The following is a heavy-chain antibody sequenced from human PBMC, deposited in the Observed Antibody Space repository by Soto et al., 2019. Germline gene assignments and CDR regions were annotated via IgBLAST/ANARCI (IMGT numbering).Heavy chain of an antibody. CDR2: ISAYNGNT. D-gene: IGHD5-18*01. J-gene: IGHJ6*02. Sequence: QVQLVQSGAEVKKPGASVKVSCKASGYTFTSYGISWVRQAPGQGLEWMGWISAYNGNTHYAQKFQGRVTMTTDTSTSPAYMELRSLRSDDTAVYYCARDPAAMVTYYYYGMDVWGQGTTVTVSS. V-gene: IGHV1-18*04. CDR1: GYTFTSYG. CDR3: ARDPAAMVTYYYYGMDV.